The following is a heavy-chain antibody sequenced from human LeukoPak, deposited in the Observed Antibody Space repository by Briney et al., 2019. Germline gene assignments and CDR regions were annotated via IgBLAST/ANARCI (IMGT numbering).Heavy chain of an antibody. CDR3: ARYIGGSGTYYFDH. CDR1: GDSISSSSYY. D-gene: IGHD1-26*01. J-gene: IGHJ4*02. Sequence: SETLSLTCTVSGDSISSSSYYWGWIRQPPGKGLEWIGSMYYSGAAYFNPSLKSRVTISVDTSKNQFSLKLISVTAADTAVYYCARYIGGSGTYYFDHWGQGTLVTVSS. V-gene: IGHV4-39*01. CDR2: MYYSGAA.